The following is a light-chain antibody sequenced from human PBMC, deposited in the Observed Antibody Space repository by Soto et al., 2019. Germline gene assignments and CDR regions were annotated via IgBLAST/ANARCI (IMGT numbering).Light chain of an antibody. J-gene: IGKJ1*01. Sequence: DIQMTQSPSSLSASVGDRVTITCRASQAINTYLAWYQQKPGKVPKLLIYAGSTLQSGVPSRFSGSGSGTDFTLTISSLQPEDAATSYCQKYDSGLRTFGQGTKVDIK. CDR2: AGS. V-gene: IGKV1-27*01. CDR1: QAINTY. CDR3: QKYDSGLRT.